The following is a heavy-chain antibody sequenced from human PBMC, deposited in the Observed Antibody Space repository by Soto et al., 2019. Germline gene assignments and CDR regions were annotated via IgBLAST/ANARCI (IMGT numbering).Heavy chain of an antibody. CDR1: GGSFSGYY. V-gene: IGHV4-34*02. D-gene: IGHD1-26*01. J-gene: IGHJ4*02. CDR3: ARLRWEQPGVFDY. Sequence: QVQLQQWGAGLLKPSETLSLTCAVYGGSFSGYYWSWIRQPPVKGLEWIGEINHSGGTNYNPALKSRVTLSVDTSKNQFSLKLSSVTAADTAVFYCARLRWEQPGVFDYWGQGTLVTVSS. CDR2: INHSGGT.